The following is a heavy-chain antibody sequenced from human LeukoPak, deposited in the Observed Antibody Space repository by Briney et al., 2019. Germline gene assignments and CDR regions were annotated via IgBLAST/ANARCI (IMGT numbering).Heavy chain of an antibody. CDR3: ARDVSAYYGSGSLY. D-gene: IGHD3-10*01. J-gene: IGHJ4*02. Sequence: GGSLRLSCAASGFTFSSYAMHWVRQAPGKGLEWVAVISYDGSNKYYADSVKGRFTISRDNSKNTLYLQMNSLRAEDTAVYYCARDVSAYYGSGSLYWGQGTLVTVPS. CDR2: ISYDGSNK. CDR1: GFTFSSYA. V-gene: IGHV3-30*04.